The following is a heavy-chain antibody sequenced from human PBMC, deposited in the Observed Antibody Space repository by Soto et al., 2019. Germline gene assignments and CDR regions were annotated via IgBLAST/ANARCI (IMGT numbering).Heavy chain of an antibody. CDR1: GGSFSSYA. D-gene: IGHD3-3*01. V-gene: IGHV1-18*01. CDR3: ARFPDFWSGSLMDV. J-gene: IGHJ6*04. CDR2: ISANNGTT. Sequence: ASVKVSCKASGGSFSSYAISWVRQAPGQGLEWMGGISANNGTTNYAQKFQGRVTMTTDKSTSTAYMELRSLRSDDTAVYYCARFPDFWSGSLMDVWGKGTTVTVSS.